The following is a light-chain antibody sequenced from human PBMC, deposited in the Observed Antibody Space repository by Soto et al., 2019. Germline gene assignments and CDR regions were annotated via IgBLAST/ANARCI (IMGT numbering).Light chain of an antibody. Sequence: QSALTQPASVSGSPGQSITISCTGTSSDIGGYNYVSWYQQDSGKAPKLIIYAVTDRPSGVSSRFSGSKSGNTAFLTISGLQAEDDADYYCTSYTRSSTYVFGTGTKVTVL. J-gene: IGLJ1*01. CDR1: SSDIGGYNY. CDR3: TSYTRSSTYV. V-gene: IGLV2-14*01. CDR2: AVT.